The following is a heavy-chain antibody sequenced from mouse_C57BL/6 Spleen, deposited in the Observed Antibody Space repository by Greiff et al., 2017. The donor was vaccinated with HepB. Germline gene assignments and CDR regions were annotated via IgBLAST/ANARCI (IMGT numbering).Heavy chain of an antibody. CDR1: GYTFTSYG. CDR2: IDPRSGNT. CDR3: ATLFITTVVSPYFDY. V-gene: IGHV1-81*01. Sequence: QVQLKESGAELARPGASVKLSCKASGYTFTSYGISWVKQRTGQGLEWIGEIDPRSGNTYYNEKFKGKATLTADKSSSTAYMELRSLTSEDSAVYFCATLFITTVVSPYFDYWGQGTTLTVSS. D-gene: IGHD1-1*01. J-gene: IGHJ2*01.